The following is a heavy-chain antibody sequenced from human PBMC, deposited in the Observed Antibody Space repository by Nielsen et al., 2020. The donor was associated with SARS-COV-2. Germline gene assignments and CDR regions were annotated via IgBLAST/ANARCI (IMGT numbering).Heavy chain of an antibody. V-gene: IGHV3-21*01. J-gene: IGHJ2*01. CDR2: ISSSSSYI. CDR3: ARSPVPWYFDL. Sequence: GESLKISCAASGFTFSSYSMNWVRQAPGKGLEWVSSISSSSSYIYYADSVKGRFTISRDNAKNSLYLQMNSLRAEDTAVYYCARSPVPWYFDLWGRGTLVTVSS. CDR1: GFTFSSYS.